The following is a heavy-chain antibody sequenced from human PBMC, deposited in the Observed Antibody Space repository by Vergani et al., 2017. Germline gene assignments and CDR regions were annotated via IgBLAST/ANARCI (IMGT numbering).Heavy chain of an antibody. D-gene: IGHD6-13*01. J-gene: IGHJ4*02. CDR1: GYTFTSYG. Sequence: QVQLVQSGAEVKKPGASVKVSCKASGYTFTSYGISWVRQAPGQGLEWMGWISAYNGNTNYAQKFQGRVTMTRDTSTSTVYMELSSLRSEDTAVYYCARGWIIAAAEVRLKLDYWGQGTLVTVSS. CDR3: ARGWIIAAAEVRLKLDY. CDR2: ISAYNGNT. V-gene: IGHV1-18*01.